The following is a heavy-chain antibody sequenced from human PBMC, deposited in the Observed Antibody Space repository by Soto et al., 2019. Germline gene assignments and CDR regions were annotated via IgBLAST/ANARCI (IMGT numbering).Heavy chain of an antibody. CDR1: GDYISSRSYY. V-gene: IGHV4-39*01. J-gene: IGHJ1*01. D-gene: IGHD2-21*02. CDR3: ARQRTSVVTQAYSDV. CDR2: IYYSVST. Sequence: SETLSLTCTVTGDYISSRSYYWGWIRQAPGKGLEWIGSIYYSVSTYNNPSLRSRVSMSIVTSLEQFSLKLKSVTAADTALYFCARQRTSVVTQAYSDVGGPGSLVTVSS.